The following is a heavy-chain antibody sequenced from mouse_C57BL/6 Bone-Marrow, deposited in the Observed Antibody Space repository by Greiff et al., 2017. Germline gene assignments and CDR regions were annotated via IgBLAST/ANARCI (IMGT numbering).Heavy chain of an antibody. CDR2: INPYNGGT. V-gene: IGHV1-19*01. Sequence: VHVKQSGPVLVKPGASVKMSCKASGYTFTDYYMNWVKQSHGKSLEWIGVINPYNGGTSYNQKFKGKATLTVDKSSSTAYMELNSLTSEDSAVYYCARIYYDYDGFAYWGQGTLVTVSA. CDR1: GYTFTDYY. D-gene: IGHD2-4*01. CDR3: ARIYYDYDGFAY. J-gene: IGHJ3*01.